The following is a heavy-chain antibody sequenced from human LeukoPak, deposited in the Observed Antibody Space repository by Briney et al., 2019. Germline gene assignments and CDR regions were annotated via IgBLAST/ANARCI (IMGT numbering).Heavy chain of an antibody. Sequence: GGSLRLSCAASGFTFSSYGMHWVRQSPGKGLGWVAFIRSDGSKKSYADSVKGRFIISRDNSNNMVYLQMGSLRGEDTAVYYCARDKGNTCIDNWGQGTLVTVSS. CDR2: IRSDGSKK. D-gene: IGHD1/OR15-1a*01. V-gene: IGHV3-30*02. J-gene: IGHJ4*02. CDR3: ARDKGNTCIDN. CDR1: GFTFSSYG.